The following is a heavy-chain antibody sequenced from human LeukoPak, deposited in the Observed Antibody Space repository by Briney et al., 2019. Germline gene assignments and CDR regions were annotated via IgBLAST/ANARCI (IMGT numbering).Heavy chain of an antibody. J-gene: IGHJ4*02. V-gene: IGHV3-43*01. D-gene: IGHD2-2*01. CDR1: GFTFDDYT. CDR3: AKSSDIVVVPAAPSGG. CDR2: ISWDGGST. Sequence: GFLRLSCAASGFTFDDYTMHWVRQTPGKGLEWVSLISWDGGSTYYADSVKGRFTISRDNSKNSLYLQMNSLRTEDTALYYCAKSSDIVVVPAAPSGGWGQGTLVTVSS.